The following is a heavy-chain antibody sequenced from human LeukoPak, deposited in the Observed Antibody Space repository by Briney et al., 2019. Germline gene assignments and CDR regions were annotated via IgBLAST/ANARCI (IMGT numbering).Heavy chain of an antibody. D-gene: IGHD6-19*01. J-gene: IGHJ4*02. CDR3: ASRNPQWLAIDY. CDR1: GFAFSDYW. CDR2: IKQDGSEK. Sequence: GGSLRLSCAASGFAFSDYWMTWVRQAPGKGLEWVANIKQDGSEKYLVDSVKGRFTISRDNAKGSLYLQMNSMRAEDTAVYYCASRNPQWLAIDYWGQGTLVTVSS. V-gene: IGHV3-7*03.